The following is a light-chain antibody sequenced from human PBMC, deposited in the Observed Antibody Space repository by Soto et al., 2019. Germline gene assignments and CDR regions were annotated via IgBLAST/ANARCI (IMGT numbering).Light chain of an antibody. V-gene: IGLV2-11*01. Sequence: QSALTQPRSVSGSPGQSVTISCTGTSSDVGGYNYVSWYLQHPGKAPKVMIYDVSKRPSGVPDRFSGSKSGNTASLTISGLQSEDEADYYCCSFAGSSNVFGTGTKVTVL. J-gene: IGLJ1*01. CDR3: CSFAGSSNV. CDR1: SSDVGGYNY. CDR2: DVS.